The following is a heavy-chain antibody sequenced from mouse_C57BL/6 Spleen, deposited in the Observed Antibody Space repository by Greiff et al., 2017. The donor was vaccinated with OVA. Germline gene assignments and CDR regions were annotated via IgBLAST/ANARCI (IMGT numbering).Heavy chain of an antibody. Sequence: VQLQQSGGGLVKPGGSLKLSCAASGFTFSDYGMHWVRQAPEKGLEWVAYISSGSSTIYYADTVKGRFTISRDNAKNTLFLQMTSLRSEDTAMYYCARNWDRWYFDVWGTGTTVTVSS. CDR1: GFTFSDYG. J-gene: IGHJ1*03. V-gene: IGHV5-17*01. CDR3: ARNWDRWYFDV. D-gene: IGHD4-1*01. CDR2: ISSGSSTI.